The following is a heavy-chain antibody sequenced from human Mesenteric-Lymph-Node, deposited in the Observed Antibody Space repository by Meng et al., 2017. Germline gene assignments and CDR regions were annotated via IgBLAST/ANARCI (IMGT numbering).Heavy chain of an antibody. D-gene: IGHD6-13*01. V-gene: IGHV3-48*03. J-gene: IGHJ6*02. CDR3: ASDYSSSWETTSSRCYYYYGMDV. CDR1: GFTFSSYE. Sequence: GESLKISCAASGFTFSSYEMNWVRQAPGKGLEWVSYISSSGSTIYYADSVKGRFTISRDNAKNSLYLQMNSLRAEDTAVYYCASDYSSSWETTSSRCYYYYGMDVWGQGTTVTVSS. CDR2: ISSSGSTI.